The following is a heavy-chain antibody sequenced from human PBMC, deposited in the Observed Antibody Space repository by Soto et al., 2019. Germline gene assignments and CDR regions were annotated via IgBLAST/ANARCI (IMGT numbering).Heavy chain of an antibody. D-gene: IGHD3-22*01. J-gene: IGHJ4*02. Sequence: LSLTCTVSGGSISSGDYYWSWIRQPPGKGLEWIGYIYYSGSTYYNPSLKSRVTISVDTSKNQFSLKLSSVTAADTAVYYCARTYYYDSSGYYLVDHFDYWGRGTLVTVSS. CDR2: IYYSGST. CDR1: GGSISSGDYY. V-gene: IGHV4-30-4*01. CDR3: ARTYYYDSSGYYLVDHFDY.